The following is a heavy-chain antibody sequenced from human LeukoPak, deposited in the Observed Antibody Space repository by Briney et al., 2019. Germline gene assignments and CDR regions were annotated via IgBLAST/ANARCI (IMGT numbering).Heavy chain of an antibody. V-gene: IGHV3-7*01. CDR3: AREDGGWLRADL. CDR2: IHRDGSVR. D-gene: IGHD5-24*01. Sequence: GGSLRLSCEASGFSFNTLWMSWVRQAPGKGLEWVANIHRDGSVRHYVESVRGRFTISRDNAKNSLFLQMNSLRVEDTAVYYCAREDGGWLRADLWGQGTLVTVSS. J-gene: IGHJ5*02. CDR1: GFSFNTLW.